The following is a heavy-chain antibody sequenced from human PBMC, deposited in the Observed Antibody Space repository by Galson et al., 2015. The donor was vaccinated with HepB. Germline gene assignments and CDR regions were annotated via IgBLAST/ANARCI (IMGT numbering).Heavy chain of an antibody. Sequence: SLRLSCATSGFTFTKFFMNWVRQAPGKGLEWVSVISKSGDYTDYADSLKGRFIISRDDAKNSLSLQMNSLRIEDTAVYYCARDTSGWRTFDLWGQGTLVTVSS. CDR2: ISKSGDYT. CDR1: GFTFTKFF. J-gene: IGHJ5*02. CDR3: ARDTSGWRTFDL. V-gene: IGHV3-21*06. D-gene: IGHD6-19*01.